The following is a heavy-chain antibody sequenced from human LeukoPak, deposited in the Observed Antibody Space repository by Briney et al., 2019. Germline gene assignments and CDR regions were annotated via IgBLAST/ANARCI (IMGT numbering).Heavy chain of an antibody. CDR2: ISGSGGST. V-gene: IGHV3-23*01. D-gene: IGHD1-26*01. J-gene: IGHJ4*02. Sequence: GGSLRLSCAASGFTFSTYALNWVRQAPGRGLEWVSAISGSGGSTYYADSVKGRFTISRDNSKNTLYLQMNSLRAEDTAVYYCAKDLAGSGSYSFDYWGQGTLVTVSS. CDR3: AKDLAGSGSYSFDY. CDR1: GFTFSTYA.